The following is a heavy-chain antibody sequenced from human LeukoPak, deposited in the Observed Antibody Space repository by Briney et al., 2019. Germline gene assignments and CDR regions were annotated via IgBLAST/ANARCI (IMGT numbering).Heavy chain of an antibody. Sequence: PSETLSLTCTVSGGSISSYYWSWVRQPAGKGLEWIGRIYTSGSTNYNPSLKSRVTMSVDTSKNQFSLKLSSVTAADTAVYYCARELSGSYWSAFDIWGQGTMVTVSS. J-gene: IGHJ3*02. CDR3: ARELSGSYWSAFDI. V-gene: IGHV4-4*07. CDR1: GGSISSYY. CDR2: IYTSGST. D-gene: IGHD1-26*01.